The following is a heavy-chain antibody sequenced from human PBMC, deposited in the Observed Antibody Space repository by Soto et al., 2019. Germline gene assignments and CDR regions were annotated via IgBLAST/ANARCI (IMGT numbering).Heavy chain of an antibody. Sequence: SETLSLTCTVSGGSISSYYWSWIRQPPGKGLEWIGYIYYSGSTNYNPSLKSRVTISVDTSKNQFSLKLSSVTAADTAVYYCARDHEGDGYNFFDYWGQGTLVTVSS. CDR2: IYYSGST. CDR1: GGSISSYY. J-gene: IGHJ4*02. CDR3: ARDHEGDGYNFFDY. D-gene: IGHD5-12*01. V-gene: IGHV4-59*01.